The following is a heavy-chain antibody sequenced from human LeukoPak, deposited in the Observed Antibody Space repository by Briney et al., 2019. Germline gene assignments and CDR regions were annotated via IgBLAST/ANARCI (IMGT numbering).Heavy chain of an antibody. V-gene: IGHV4-59*01. CDR3: ARDYYDSSGWGLFDY. J-gene: IGHJ4*02. Sequence: ASETLSLTCTVSGASISTYYWSWIRQPPGKGLEWIGYIFYSGSTNYNPSLKSRVTISVDTSKNQFSLKLSSVTAADTAVYYCARDYYDSSGWGLFDYWGQGTLVTVSS. CDR2: IFYSGST. CDR1: GASISTYY. D-gene: IGHD3-22*01.